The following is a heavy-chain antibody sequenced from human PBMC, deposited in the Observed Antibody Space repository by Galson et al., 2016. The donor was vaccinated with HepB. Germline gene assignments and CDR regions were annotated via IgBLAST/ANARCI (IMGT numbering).Heavy chain of an antibody. J-gene: IGHJ6*02. V-gene: IGHV4-31*03. Sequence: TLSLTCTVSGGSISDKDGYWTWIRQRPGRGLEWLGYIFHRGATFYNPSLKSRLAISVDTSKSQFALKLTSLTAADTAIYYCARDMWLHTGGHYSFGFDVWGPGTTVTVSS. CDR2: IFHRGAT. CDR1: GGSISDKDGY. D-gene: IGHD6-19*01. CDR3: ARDMWLHTGGHYSFGFDV.